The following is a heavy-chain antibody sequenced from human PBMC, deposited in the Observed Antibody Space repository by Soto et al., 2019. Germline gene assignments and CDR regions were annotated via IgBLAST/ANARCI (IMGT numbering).Heavy chain of an antibody. Sequence: GGSLRLSCAASGFTFGDYYMSWIRQAPGKGLEWVSYISSSGSTIYYADSVKGRFTISRDNAKNSLYLQMNSLRAEDTAVYYCARAVVAYYFDYWGQGTLVTVSS. CDR3: ARAVVAYYFDY. CDR2: ISSSGSTI. CDR1: GFTFGDYY. D-gene: IGHD2-15*01. J-gene: IGHJ4*02. V-gene: IGHV3-11*01.